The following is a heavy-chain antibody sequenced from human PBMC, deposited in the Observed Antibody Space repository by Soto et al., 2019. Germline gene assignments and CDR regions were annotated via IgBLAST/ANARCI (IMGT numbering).Heavy chain of an antibody. CDR1: GGSIDGSNYF. Sequence: QLRLQESGPGLVKPSETLSLTCTVSGGSIDGSNYFWGWIRQSPGTGLEWLGSTDSRGTTYYSPPLQTPITLSLDTSKHQSSLNLGSVTAADTAVYFCTRRRFGARGVAAMDAWGPGPTVTVSS. CDR3: TRRRFGARGVAAMDA. J-gene: IGHJ6*02. V-gene: IGHV4-39*01. CDR2: TDSRGTT. D-gene: IGHD3-10*01.